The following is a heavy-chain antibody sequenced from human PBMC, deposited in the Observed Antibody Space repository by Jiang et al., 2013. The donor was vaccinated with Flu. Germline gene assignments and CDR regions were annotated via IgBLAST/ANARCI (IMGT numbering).Heavy chain of an antibody. Sequence: VQLVESGGGLVQPGGSLRLSCAASGFTFSSYEMNWVRQAPGKGLEWVSYISSSGSTIYYADSVKGRFTISRDNAKNSLYLQMNSLRAEDTAVYYCARNYYDSSGFFDYWGQGTLVTVSS. CDR3: ARNYYDSSGFFDY. J-gene: IGHJ4*02. V-gene: IGHV3-48*03. CDR1: GFTFSSYE. D-gene: IGHD3-22*01. CDR2: ISSSGSTI.